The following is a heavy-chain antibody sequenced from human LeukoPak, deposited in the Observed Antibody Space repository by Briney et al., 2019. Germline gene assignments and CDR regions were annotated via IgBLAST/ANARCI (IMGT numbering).Heavy chain of an antibody. V-gene: IGHV3-33*06. J-gene: IGHJ4*02. D-gene: IGHD4-23*01. CDR1: GFTFSTYG. CDR3: AKANGGNNARFDY. CDR2: IWYDGSNK. Sequence: GGSLRLSCAASGFTFSTYGMHWVRQAPGKGLEWVAVIWYDGSNKYYAYSVKGRFTISRDNSKIILYLQMNSLRAEDTAVYYCAKANGGNNARFDYWGQGTLVTVSS.